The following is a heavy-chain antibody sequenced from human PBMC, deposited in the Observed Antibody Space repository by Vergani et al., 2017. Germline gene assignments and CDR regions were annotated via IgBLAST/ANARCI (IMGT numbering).Heavy chain of an antibody. J-gene: IGHJ4*02. V-gene: IGHV3-23*01. Sequence: EVQLLESGGGLVQPGGSLRLSCAASGFTVSSNYMSWVRQAPGKGLEWVSAISGSGGSTYYADSVKGRFTISRDNSKNTLYLQMNSLRAEDTAVYYCARDSSGWLYYFDYWGQGTLVTVSS. CDR2: ISGSGGST. CDR1: GFTVSSNY. D-gene: IGHD6-19*01. CDR3: ARDSSGWLYYFDY.